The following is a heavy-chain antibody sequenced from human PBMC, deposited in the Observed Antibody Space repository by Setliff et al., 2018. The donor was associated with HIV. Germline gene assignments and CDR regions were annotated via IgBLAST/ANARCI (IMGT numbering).Heavy chain of an antibody. CDR1: GYSFSTSW. Sequence: GESLKISCKGSGYSFSTSWIGWVRQMPGKGLEWMGIIYPGDSDTRYSPSFQGQVTISADKSISTAYLQWSSLKASDTAMYYCARLGACWSGYSRPMDVWGKGTTVTVSS. J-gene: IGHJ6*04. D-gene: IGHD3-3*01. CDR2: IYPGDSDT. V-gene: IGHV5-51*01. CDR3: ARLGACWSGYSRPMDV.